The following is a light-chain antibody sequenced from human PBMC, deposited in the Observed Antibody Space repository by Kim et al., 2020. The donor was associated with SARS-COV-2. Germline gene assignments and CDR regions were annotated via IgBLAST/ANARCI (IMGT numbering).Light chain of an antibody. Sequence: QSVVTQPPSASGTAGQRVTISCSGSSSNIGSNIVNWYQQFPGTAPKLLINRNNQRPSGVSDRFSGSKSGTSASLAISGLQSEDEADYYCAAWDDSLNAWVFGGGTQLTVL. J-gene: IGLJ3*02. CDR1: SSNIGSNI. CDR2: RNN. CDR3: AAWDDSLNAWV. V-gene: IGLV1-44*01.